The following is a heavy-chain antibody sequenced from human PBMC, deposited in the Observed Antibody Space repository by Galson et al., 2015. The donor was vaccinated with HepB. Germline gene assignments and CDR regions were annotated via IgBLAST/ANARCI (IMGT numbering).Heavy chain of an antibody. CDR2: INPNSGDT. J-gene: IGHJ4*02. D-gene: IGHD3-3*01. CDR1: GYTFTGYY. Sequence: SVKVSCKASGYTFTGYYMHWVRQAPGQGLEWMGWINPNSGDTVYAQKFQGRVTMTRDTSISTAYMELSRLRSDDTAIYYCATRSTFGVVISYWGPGTLVTVSS. V-gene: IGHV1-2*02. CDR3: ATRSTFGVVISY.